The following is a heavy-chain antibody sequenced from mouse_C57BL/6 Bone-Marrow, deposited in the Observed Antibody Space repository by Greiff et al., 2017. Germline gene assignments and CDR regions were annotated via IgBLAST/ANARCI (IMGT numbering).Heavy chain of an antibody. Sequence: VQLQESGAELARPGASVKLSCTASGYTFTSYGISWVKQRTGQGLEWIGEIYPRSGNTYYNEKFKGKATLTADKSSSTAYLELRSLTSEDSAVYFYARGTYYSSLGSMDYWGQGTSVTVSS. J-gene: IGHJ4*01. CDR2: IYPRSGNT. CDR3: ARGTYYSSLGSMDY. D-gene: IGHD2-5*01. V-gene: IGHV1-81*01. CDR1: GYTFTSYG.